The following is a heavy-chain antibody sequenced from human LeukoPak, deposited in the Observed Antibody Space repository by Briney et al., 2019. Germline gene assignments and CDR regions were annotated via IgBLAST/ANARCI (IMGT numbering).Heavy chain of an antibody. V-gene: IGHV1-2*02. CDR1: GYTFTGYY. D-gene: IGHD5-18*01. CDR2: IHPNSGAT. Sequence: ASVKVSCKASGYTFTGYYIHWVRQAPGQGFEWMGWIHPNSGATGYAQNFQGRVTMTRDTSISTAYMDLSRLRSDDTAVYYCARNTAPGYGLDVWGQGTPVTVSS. J-gene: IGHJ6*02. CDR3: ARNTAPGYGLDV.